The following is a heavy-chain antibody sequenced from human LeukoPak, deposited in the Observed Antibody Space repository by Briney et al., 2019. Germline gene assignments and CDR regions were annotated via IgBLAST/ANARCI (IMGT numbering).Heavy chain of an antibody. CDR3: ARVAYSSSSYFDY. Sequence: TGGSLRLSCASSGFTFTSYSMTWVRQAPGKGLEWVSSISSSSSDIYYADSVKDRFTISRDNAKNSLYLQMNSLRAEDTAVYYCARVAYSSSSYFDYWGQGTLVTVSS. V-gene: IGHV3-21*01. CDR2: ISSSSSDI. J-gene: IGHJ4*02. D-gene: IGHD6-13*01. CDR1: GFTFTSYS.